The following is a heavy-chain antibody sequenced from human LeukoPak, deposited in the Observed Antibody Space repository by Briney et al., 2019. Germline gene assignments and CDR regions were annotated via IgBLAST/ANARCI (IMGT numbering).Heavy chain of an antibody. Sequence: GGSLRLSCAASGFTVSSNYMSCVRQAPGKGLEWVSVIYSGGSTYYADSVKGRFTISRDNSKNTLYLQMNSLRAEDTAVYYCARDSKYYGMDVWGQGTTVTVSS. J-gene: IGHJ6*02. CDR3: ARDSKYYGMDV. CDR2: IYSGGST. CDR1: GFTVSSNY. V-gene: IGHV3-66*01.